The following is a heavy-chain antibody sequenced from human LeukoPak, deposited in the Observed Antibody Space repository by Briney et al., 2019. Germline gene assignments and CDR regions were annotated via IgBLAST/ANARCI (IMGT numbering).Heavy chain of an antibody. CDR3: ARVRADGYNLRYYYYYYMDV. CDR1: GGSFSGYY. V-gene: IGHV4-34*01. Sequence: SESLSLTCAVYGGSFSGYYWSWIRQPPGKGLEWIGEINHSGSTNYNPSLKSRVTISVDTSKNQFSLKLSSVTAADTAVYYCARVRADGYNLRYYYYYYMDVWGKGTTVTVSS. D-gene: IGHD5-24*01. J-gene: IGHJ6*03. CDR2: INHSGST.